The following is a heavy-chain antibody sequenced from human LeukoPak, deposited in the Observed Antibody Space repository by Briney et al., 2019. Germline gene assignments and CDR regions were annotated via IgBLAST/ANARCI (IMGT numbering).Heavy chain of an antibody. CDR2: IKQNADAE. D-gene: IGHD5-12*01. CDR3: ATTGFDSPFYFHY. V-gene: IGHV3-7*03. J-gene: IGHJ4*02. CDR1: GFTFNRYA. Sequence: GKSLRLSCEASGFTFNRYAMHWVRQAPGKGLEWVAIIKQNADAEYYVDSVKGRFTISKSNSQNSLYLQMNSLRPEDTAVYYCATTGFDSPFYFHYWGQGTLVTVSS.